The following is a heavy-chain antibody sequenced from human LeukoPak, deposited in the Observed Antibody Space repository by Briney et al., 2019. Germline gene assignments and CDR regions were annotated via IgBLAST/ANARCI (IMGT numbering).Heavy chain of an antibody. D-gene: IGHD3-3*01. CDR3: ARDSVGDITIFGVVISPDY. V-gene: IGHV3-30*04. CDR2: ISYDGSNK. J-gene: IGHJ4*02. Sequence: GGSLRLSCAAPGFTFSSYAMHWVRQAPGKGLEWVAVISYDGSNKYYADSVKGRFTISRDNSKNTLYLQMNSLRAEDTAVYYCARDSVGDITIFGVVISPDYWGQGTLVTVSS. CDR1: GFTFSSYA.